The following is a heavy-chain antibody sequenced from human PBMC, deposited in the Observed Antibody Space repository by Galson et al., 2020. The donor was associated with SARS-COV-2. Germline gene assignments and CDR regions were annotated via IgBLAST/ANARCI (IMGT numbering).Heavy chain of an antibody. D-gene: IGHD3-16*01. CDR2: ISYDGSNK. Sequence: GESLKISCAASGFTFSSYGMHWVRQASGKGLEWVALISYDGSNKYYGDSVKGRITISRDNSKNSLYLQVNSLRAEDTAVYYCAKEGGSYAYYYYGMDVWGLGTTVTVSS. CDR1: GFTFSSYG. CDR3: AKEGGSYAYYYYGMDV. J-gene: IGHJ6*02. V-gene: IGHV3-30*18.